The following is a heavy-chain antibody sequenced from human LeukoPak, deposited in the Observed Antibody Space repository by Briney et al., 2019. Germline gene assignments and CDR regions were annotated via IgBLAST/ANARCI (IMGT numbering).Heavy chain of an antibody. J-gene: IGHJ4*02. CDR3: ARDSGTYSTQY. CDR2: ISTTSSTI. CDR1: GFTFSSYS. Sequence: GGSLRLSCAASGFTFSSYSMNWVRQAPGKGLEWVSYISTTSSTIYYADSVKGRFTISRDNAKNSLYLQMNRLRDEDTAVYYCARDSGTYSTQYWGQGTLVTVSS. D-gene: IGHD1-26*01. V-gene: IGHV3-48*02.